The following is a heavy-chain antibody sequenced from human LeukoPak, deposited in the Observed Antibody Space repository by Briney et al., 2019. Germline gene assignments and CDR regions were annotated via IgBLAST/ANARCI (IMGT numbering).Heavy chain of an antibody. CDR3: AKTQSRYYDSSGYYDY. Sequence: GGSLRLSCAASGFTFDDYAMHWLRQAPGKGLEWVSLISGDGGSTYYADSVKGRFTISRDNSKNSLYLQMNSLRTEDNALYYCAKTQSRYYDSSGYYDYWGQGTLVTVSS. CDR1: GFTFDDYA. D-gene: IGHD3-22*01. J-gene: IGHJ4*02. V-gene: IGHV3-43*02. CDR2: ISGDGGST.